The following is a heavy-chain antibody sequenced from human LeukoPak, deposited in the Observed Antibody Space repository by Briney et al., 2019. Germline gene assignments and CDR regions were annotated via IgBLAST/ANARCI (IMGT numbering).Heavy chain of an antibody. Sequence: GESLKISCKGSGYSFTSYWISWVRQMPGKGLEWMGRIDPSDSYTNYSPSFQGHVTISADKSISTAYLQWSSLKASDTAMYYCARGVGPMVRGVIGLLDYWGQGTLVTVSS. CDR3: ARGVGPMVRGVIGLLDY. D-gene: IGHD3-10*01. J-gene: IGHJ4*02. V-gene: IGHV5-10-1*01. CDR2: IDPSDSYT. CDR1: GYSFTSYW.